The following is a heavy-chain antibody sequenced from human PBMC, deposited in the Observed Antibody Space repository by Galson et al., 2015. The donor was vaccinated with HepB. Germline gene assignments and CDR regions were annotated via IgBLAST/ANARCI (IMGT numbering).Heavy chain of an antibody. CDR1: GFTFSYYA. J-gene: IGHJ5*01. CDR3: AKGYGLFDS. Sequence: SLRLSCAASGFTFSYYAMAWVRQAPGKGLEWISGITGKGDSTFYADSVKGRFTVSKDNSNNMLYLQMNSLRAEGAGLYFCAKGYGLFDSWGQGILVTVSS. D-gene: IGHD5-18*01. CDR2: ITGKGDST. V-gene: IGHV3-23*01.